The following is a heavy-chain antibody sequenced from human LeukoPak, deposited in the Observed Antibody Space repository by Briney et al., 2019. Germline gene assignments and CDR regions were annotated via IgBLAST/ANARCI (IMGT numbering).Heavy chain of an antibody. J-gene: IGHJ6*03. CDR3: ARGNIVVVPTVPYYYYYMDV. V-gene: IGHV1-69*13. D-gene: IGHD2-2*01. CDR1: GGTFNSYA. CDR2: IILIFGTA. Sequence: ASVKVSCKASGGTFNSYAISWVRQAPGQGLEWMGGIILIFGTANYAQKFQGRVTITADESTSTAYMELRSLRSEDTAVYYCARGNIVVVPTVPYYYYYMDVWGEGTTVTISS.